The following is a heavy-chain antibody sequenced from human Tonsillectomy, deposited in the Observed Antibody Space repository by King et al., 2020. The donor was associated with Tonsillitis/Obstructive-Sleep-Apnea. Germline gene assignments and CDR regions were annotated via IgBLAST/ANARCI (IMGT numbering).Heavy chain of an antibody. CDR3: ARDGSSSGHKFGYAEYFHH. J-gene: IGHJ1*01. CDR1: GFMFNNYG. V-gene: IGHV3-33*01. Sequence: VQLVESGGGVVLPGRSLRLSCVASGFMFNNYGMHWVRQAPGKGLEWVAVIRYDGANKYYADSVQGRYTISRDDSKSTLYLQMNSLRDEDTAVYYCARDGSSSGHKFGYAEYFHHWGQGTLVILSS. CDR2: IRYDGANK. D-gene: IGHD3-22*01.